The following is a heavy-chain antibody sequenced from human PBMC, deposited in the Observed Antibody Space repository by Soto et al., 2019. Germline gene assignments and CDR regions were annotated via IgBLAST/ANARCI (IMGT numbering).Heavy chain of an antibody. CDR1: GGTFSSSA. CDR2: IIPLFRTP. J-gene: IGHJ6*02. V-gene: IGHV1-69*12. D-gene: IGHD1-7*01. CDR3: ARDNDRLQLGGNYCYLLDV. Sequence: QVQLVQSGAEMKEPGSSVKVSCKTSGGTFSSSAISWLRQAPGQGLEWMGGIIPLFRTPDYSQKFQGRVTIAADETKRTAYMELSRLRSEDTAVYYCARDNDRLQLGGNYCYLLDVWGQGTTITVTS.